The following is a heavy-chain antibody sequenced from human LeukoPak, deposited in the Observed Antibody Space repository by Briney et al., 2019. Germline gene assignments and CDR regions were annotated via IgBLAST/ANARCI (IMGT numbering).Heavy chain of an antibody. Sequence: SETLSLTCAVYGGSLSGYYWSWIRQPPGKGLEWIGEINHSGSTNYNPSLKSRVTISVDTSKNQFSLKLSSVTAADTAVYYCARASLVAAKRYNWFDPWGQGTLVTVPS. CDR1: GGSLSGYY. J-gene: IGHJ5*02. CDR2: INHSGST. V-gene: IGHV4-34*01. D-gene: IGHD2-15*01. CDR3: ARASLVAAKRYNWFDP.